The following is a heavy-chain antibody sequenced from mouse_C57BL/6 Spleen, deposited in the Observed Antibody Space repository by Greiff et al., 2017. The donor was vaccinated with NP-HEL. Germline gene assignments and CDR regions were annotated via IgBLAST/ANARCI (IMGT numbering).Heavy chain of an antibody. CDR3: ARGILRYGYFDV. Sequence: VQLQQPGAELVRPGSSVKLSCKASGYTFTSYWMHWVKQRPIQGLEWIGNIDPSDSETHYNQKFKDKATLTVDKSSSTAYMQLSSLTSEDSAVYYCARGILRYGYFDVWGTGTTVTVSS. D-gene: IGHD1-1*01. J-gene: IGHJ1*03. V-gene: IGHV1-52*01. CDR2: IDPSDSET. CDR1: GYTFTSYW.